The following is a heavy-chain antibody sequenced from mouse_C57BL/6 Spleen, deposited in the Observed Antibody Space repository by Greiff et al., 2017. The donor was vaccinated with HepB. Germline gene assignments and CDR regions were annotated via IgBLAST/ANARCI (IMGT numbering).Heavy chain of an antibody. CDR1: GFNIKDYY. Sequence: EVNVVESGAELVKPGASVKLSCTASGFNIKDYYMHWVKQRTEQGLEWIGRIDPEDGETKYAPKFQGKATITADTSSNTAYLQLSSLTSEDTAVYYCARSYGRGSYAMDYWGQGTSVTVSS. D-gene: IGHD1-1*01. CDR2: IDPEDGET. V-gene: IGHV14-2*01. CDR3: ARSYGRGSYAMDY. J-gene: IGHJ4*01.